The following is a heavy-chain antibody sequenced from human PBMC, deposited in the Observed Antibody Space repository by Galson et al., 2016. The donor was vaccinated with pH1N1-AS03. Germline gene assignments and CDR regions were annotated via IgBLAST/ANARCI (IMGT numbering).Heavy chain of an antibody. D-gene: IGHD5-24*01. V-gene: IGHV3-43*01. J-gene: IGHJ4*01. CDR2: ISWDGGFT. CDR3: AKGIEMASIYAGLDH. CDR1: GFTFDDYA. Sequence: SLRLSCAASGFTFDDYAMHWVRQAPGKGLEWVSLISWDGGFTYYADSVQGRFTISRDNNRDSLYLQMNSLSTEDTALYFCAKGIEMASIYAGLDHWGHGTLVTVSS.